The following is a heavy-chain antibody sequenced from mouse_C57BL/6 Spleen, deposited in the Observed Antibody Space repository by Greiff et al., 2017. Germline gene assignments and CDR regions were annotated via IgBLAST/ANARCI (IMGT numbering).Heavy chain of an antibody. CDR2: INPSSGYT. CDR3: ARPNPYCDY. CDR1: GYTFTSYW. Sequence: QVQLKQSGAELAKPGASVKLSCKASGYTFTSYWMHWVKQRPGQGLEWIGYINPSSGYTKYNQKFKDKATLTADKSSCTAYMQLSSLTKEDAAVAYCARPNPYCDYWGQGTTLTVSS. J-gene: IGHJ2*01. V-gene: IGHV1-7*01.